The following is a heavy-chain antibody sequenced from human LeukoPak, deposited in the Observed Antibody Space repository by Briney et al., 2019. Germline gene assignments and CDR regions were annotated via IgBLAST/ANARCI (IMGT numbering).Heavy chain of an antibody. CDR3: ASELYYDFWSGFDMDV. J-gene: IGHJ6*02. D-gene: IGHD3-3*01. V-gene: IGHV3-53*04. CDR1: GFTVSSNY. CDR2: IYSGGST. Sequence: QPGGSLRLSCAASGFTVSSNYMSWVRQAPGKGLEWVSVIYSGGSTYYADSVKGRFTISRHNSKNTLYLQMNSLRAEDTAVYYCASELYYDFWSGFDMDVWGQGTTVTVSS.